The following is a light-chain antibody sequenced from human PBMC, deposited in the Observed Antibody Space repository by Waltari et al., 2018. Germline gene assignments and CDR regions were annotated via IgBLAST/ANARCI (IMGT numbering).Light chain of an antibody. CDR2: EDN. Sequence: NFMLTHPHSVSESPGKPVTLSCTRNSGSLASNYVQWSQQRPGSAPTTVIYEDNQRPSGVPDRFSGSIDSSSNSASLTISGLKTEDEADYYCQSYDSRVFGGGTKLTVL. J-gene: IGLJ3*02. CDR1: SGSLASNY. V-gene: IGLV6-57*03. CDR3: QSYDSRV.